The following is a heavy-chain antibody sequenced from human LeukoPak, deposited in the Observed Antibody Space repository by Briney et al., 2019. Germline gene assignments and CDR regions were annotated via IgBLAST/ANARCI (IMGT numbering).Heavy chain of an antibody. V-gene: IGHV3-74*01. Sequence: GGSLRLSCAASGFTFSSYRMHWVRQAPGKGLVWVSRINSDGSSTSYADSVKGRFTISRDNAKNTLYLQMNSLRAEDTAVYYCARGYGSGRKGDWFDPWGQGTLVTVSS. D-gene: IGHD3-10*01. CDR2: INSDGSST. J-gene: IGHJ5*02. CDR3: ARGYGSGRKGDWFDP. CDR1: GFTFSSYR.